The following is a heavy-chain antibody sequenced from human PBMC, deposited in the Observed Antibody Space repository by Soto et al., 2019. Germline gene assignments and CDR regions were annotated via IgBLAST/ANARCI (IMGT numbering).Heavy chain of an antibody. CDR3: STPRPGRHFYSF. Sequence: PGGSLRLSCAASGITVSKVWMTSIRQDPGKGLEWVGRMKSKADGPTKEYGTPVRDRFIISRNETKNTVDLQMHALRTEDKAVYYCSTPRPGRHFYSFWGQGALVTVSS. D-gene: IGHD3-3*02. V-gene: IGHV3-15*01. CDR1: GITVSKVW. J-gene: IGHJ4*02. CDR2: MKSKADGPTK.